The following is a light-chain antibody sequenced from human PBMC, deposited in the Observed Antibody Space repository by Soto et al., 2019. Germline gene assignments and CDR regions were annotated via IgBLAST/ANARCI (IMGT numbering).Light chain of an antibody. CDR1: QSVSSN. V-gene: IGKV3-15*01. CDR3: QQYNNWPET. J-gene: IGKJ1*01. CDR2: GAS. Sequence: EIVMTQSPATLSVSPGERATLSCRASQSVSSNLAWYQQKPGQAPRLLIYGASTRATGIPARFNGSGSGTDVPLTISSLQTEDFAVYYCQQYNNWPETFGQGTKVQIK.